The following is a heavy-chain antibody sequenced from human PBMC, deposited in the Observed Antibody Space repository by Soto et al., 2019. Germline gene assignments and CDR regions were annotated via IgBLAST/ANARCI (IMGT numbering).Heavy chain of an antibody. J-gene: IGHJ4*02. CDR1: GFTFSSYS. CDR2: ISSSSSYI. CDR3: ARDLLGIAARRADYYFDY. D-gene: IGHD6-6*01. Sequence: PGGSLRLSCAASGFTFSSYSMNWVRQAPGKGLEWVSSISSSSSYIYYADSVKGRFTISRDNAKNSLYLQMNSLRAEDTAVYYCARDLLGIAARRADYYFDYWGQGTLVTVSS. V-gene: IGHV3-21*01.